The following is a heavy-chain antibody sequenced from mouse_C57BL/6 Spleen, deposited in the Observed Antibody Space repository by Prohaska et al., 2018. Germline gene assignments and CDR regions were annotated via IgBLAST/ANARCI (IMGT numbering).Heavy chain of an antibody. Sequence: ISDGGSYTYYPDNVKVRFTISRDNAKNNLYLQMSHLKSEDTAMYYCASLLRRAWFAYWGQGTLVTVSA. CDR2: ISDGGSYT. D-gene: IGHD1-1*01. V-gene: IGHV5-4*01. CDR3: ASLLRRAWFAY. J-gene: IGHJ3*01.